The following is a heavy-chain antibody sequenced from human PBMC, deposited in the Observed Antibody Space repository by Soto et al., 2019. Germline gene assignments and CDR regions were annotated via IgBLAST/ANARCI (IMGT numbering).Heavy chain of an antibody. CDR2: IKRNSGGT. CDR1: GYSFSGYY. CDR3: ARTRGVIPRVTYNWFDP. D-gene: IGHD3-10*01. V-gene: IGHV1-2*02. Sequence: ASVKVSCKASGYSFSGYYMNWVRQAPGQGLEWMGWIKRNSGGTDYAQKFQGRVTMTRDTSISTAYMELRGLRYDDTAVYYCARTRGVIPRVTYNWFDPWGQGTLVTVSS. J-gene: IGHJ5*02.